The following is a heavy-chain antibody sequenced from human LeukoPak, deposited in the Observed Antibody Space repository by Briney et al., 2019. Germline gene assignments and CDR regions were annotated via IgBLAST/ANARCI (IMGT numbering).Heavy chain of an antibody. CDR2: IYYSGST. J-gene: IGHJ4*02. Sequence: PSETLSLTCTVSGGSISSYYWSWLPPPPGKGLEWIGYIYYSGSTNYNPSLKSRVTISVDTSKNQFSLKLSSVTAADTAVYYCARHVIGDHFDYWGQGTLVTVSS. D-gene: IGHD2-21*02. CDR3: ARHVIGDHFDY. CDR1: GGSISSYY. V-gene: IGHV4-59*08.